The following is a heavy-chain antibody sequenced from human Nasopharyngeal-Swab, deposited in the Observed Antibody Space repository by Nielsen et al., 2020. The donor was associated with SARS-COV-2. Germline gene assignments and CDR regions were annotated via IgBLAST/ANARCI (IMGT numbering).Heavy chain of an antibody. CDR3: ARVFGWELLRDGFDY. CDR1: GFTFSSYW. D-gene: IGHD1-26*01. J-gene: IGHJ4*02. V-gene: IGHV3-7*01. CDR2: IRQDGSEK. Sequence: GGSLRLSCAASGFTFSSYWMSWVRQAPGKGLEWVANIRQDGSEKYYVDSVKGRFTISRDNAKNSLYLQMNSLRAKDTAVYYCARVFGWELLRDGFDYWGQGTLVTVSS.